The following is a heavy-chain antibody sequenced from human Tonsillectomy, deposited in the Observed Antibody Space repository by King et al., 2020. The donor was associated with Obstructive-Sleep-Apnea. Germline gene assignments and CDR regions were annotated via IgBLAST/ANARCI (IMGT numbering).Heavy chain of an antibody. J-gene: IGHJ6*02. V-gene: IGHV3-21*01. CDR1: GFTSSSYS. CDR2: ISSSSSFI. CDR3: ARDRSSGGYGMDV. Sequence: QLVQSGGGLVKPGGSLRLSCAASGFTSSSYSMNWVRQAPGKGLEWVSSISSSSSFIYYADSVKGRFTISRDNAKNSLYLQMNSLRAEDTAVYYCARDRSSGGYGMDVWGQGTTVTVSS. D-gene: IGHD6-19*01.